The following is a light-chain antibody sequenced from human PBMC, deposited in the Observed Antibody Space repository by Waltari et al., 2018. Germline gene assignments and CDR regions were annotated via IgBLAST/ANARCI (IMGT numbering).Light chain of an antibody. CDR2: AAS. V-gene: IGKV1-9*01. CDR1: RDIRNY. J-gene: IGKJ4*01. Sequence: DIQLTQSPSFLSASLAARVTFTCRASRDIRNYLAWYQQKSGKAPKLLIFAASTLQSGVPSRFSGSGSGTEFTLTISSLQPEDLATYYCQQPPGTFGGGTKVEIK. CDR3: QQPPGT.